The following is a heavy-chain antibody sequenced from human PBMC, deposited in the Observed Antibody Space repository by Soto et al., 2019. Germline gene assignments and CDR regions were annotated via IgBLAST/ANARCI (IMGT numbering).Heavy chain of an antibody. V-gene: IGHV5-51*01. Sequence: GESLKISCKGSGYSFTSYWIGWVRQMPGKGLEWMGIIYPGDSDTRYSPSFQGQVTISADKSISTAYLQWSSLKASDTAMYYCARSVTPTYYYYGMDVWGQGTTVTVSS. CDR3: ARSVTPTYYYYGMDV. D-gene: IGHD4-17*01. CDR1: GYSFTSYW. J-gene: IGHJ6*02. CDR2: IYPGDSDT.